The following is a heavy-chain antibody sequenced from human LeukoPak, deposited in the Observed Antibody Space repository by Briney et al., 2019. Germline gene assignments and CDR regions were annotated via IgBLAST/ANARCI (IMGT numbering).Heavy chain of an antibody. CDR3: AKDSYYGSGSYKGYMDV. J-gene: IGHJ6*03. D-gene: IGHD3-10*01. V-gene: IGHV3-23*01. CDR1: GFTFSTYA. CDR2: ISSSSSYI. Sequence: QPGGSLRLSCAASGFTFSTYAMYWVRQAPGKGLEWVSSISSSSSYIYYADSVKGRFTISRDNSKNTLYLQMNSLRAEDTAVYYCAKDSYYGSGSYKGYMDVWGKGTTVTVSS.